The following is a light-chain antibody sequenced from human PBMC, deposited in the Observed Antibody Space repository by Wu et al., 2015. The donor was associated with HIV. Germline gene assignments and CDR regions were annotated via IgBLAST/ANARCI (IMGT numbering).Light chain of an antibody. CDR3: QQYGDSPLT. CDR2: GAS. J-gene: IGKJ2*01. CDR1: QSVTYNY. V-gene: IGKV3-20*01. Sequence: VVLTQSPVTLSLSPGETAALSCKASQSVTYNYLAWYLQRPGQPPRLLIYGASNRATDISDRLSGSGSGSNFTPTITTVEADDFGVYYCQQYGDSPLTFGQGTKLE.